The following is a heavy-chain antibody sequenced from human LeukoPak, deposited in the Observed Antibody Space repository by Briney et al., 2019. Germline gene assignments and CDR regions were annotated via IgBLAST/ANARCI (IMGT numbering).Heavy chain of an antibody. CDR2: ISSSGSTI. CDR3: ARDGGIVATIRVFDY. CDR1: GFTFSSYE. V-gene: IGHV3-48*03. J-gene: IGHJ4*02. D-gene: IGHD5-12*01. Sequence: PGGSLRLSCAASGFTFSSYEMNWIRQAPGKGLEWVSYISSSGSTIYYADSVKGRFTISRDNAKNSLYLQMNSLRAEDTAVYYCARDGGIVATIRVFDYWGQGTLVTVSS.